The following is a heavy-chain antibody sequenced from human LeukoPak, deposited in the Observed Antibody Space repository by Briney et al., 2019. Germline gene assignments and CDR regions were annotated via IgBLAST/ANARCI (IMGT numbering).Heavy chain of an antibody. Sequence: GGSLRLSCAASGFTFSSYAMSWVRQAPGKGLEWVSAISGSGGRTNYADSVKGRFTTSRDNSNNMLYLQMNSLRPEDTAVYYCAKDRLFGSGLNGPHYYYGMDVWGQGTTVTVSS. D-gene: IGHD1-26*01. CDR2: ISGSGGRT. V-gene: IGHV3-23*01. CDR1: GFTFSSYA. J-gene: IGHJ6*02. CDR3: AKDRLFGSGLNGPHYYYGMDV.